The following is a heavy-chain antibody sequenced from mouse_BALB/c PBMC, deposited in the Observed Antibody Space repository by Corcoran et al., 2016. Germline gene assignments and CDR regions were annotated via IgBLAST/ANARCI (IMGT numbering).Heavy chain of an antibody. D-gene: IGHD6-1*01. CDR2: INTYTGEP. J-gene: IGHJ4*01. CDR3: ARAPLHYYAMDY. CDR1: GYTFTNYG. V-gene: IGHV9-3-1*01. Sequence: QIQLVQSGPELKKPGETVKISCKASGYTFTNYGMNWVKQAPGKGLKWMGWINTYTGEPTHADDVKGRFAFSLETSATTAYLQINNLKNEDTATYFCARAPLHYYAMDYWGQGTSVTVSS.